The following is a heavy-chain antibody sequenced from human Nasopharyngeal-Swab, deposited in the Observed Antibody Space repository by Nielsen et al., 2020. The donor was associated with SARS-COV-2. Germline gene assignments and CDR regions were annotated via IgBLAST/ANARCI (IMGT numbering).Heavy chain of an antibody. Sequence: SETLSLTCTVSGGSISSYYWSWIRQPPGKGLEWIGYIYYSESTNYDPSLKSRVTISVDTSKNQFSLKLSSVTAADTAVYYCAREHSNTIAAPDAFDIWGQGTMVTVSS. CDR3: AREHSNTIAAPDAFDI. CDR2: IYYSEST. CDR1: GGSISSYY. V-gene: IGHV4-59*01. J-gene: IGHJ3*02. D-gene: IGHD6-13*01.